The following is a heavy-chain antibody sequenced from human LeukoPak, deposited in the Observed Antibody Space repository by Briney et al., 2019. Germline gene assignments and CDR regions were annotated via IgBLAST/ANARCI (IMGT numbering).Heavy chain of an antibody. CDR1: GGSISSYY. J-gene: IGHJ4*02. Sequence: PSETLSLTCTVSGGSISSYYWSWIRQPAGKGLEWIGRIYTSGSTNYNPSLKSRVTMSVDTSKNQFSLKLSSVTAADTAVYYCARDGSGYSSSWYPGFDYWGQGTLVTVSS. CDR3: ARDGSGYSSSWYPGFDY. V-gene: IGHV4-4*07. D-gene: IGHD6-13*01. CDR2: IYTSGST.